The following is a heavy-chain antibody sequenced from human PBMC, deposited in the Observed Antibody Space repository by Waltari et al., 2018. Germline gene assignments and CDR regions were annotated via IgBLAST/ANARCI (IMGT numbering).Heavy chain of an antibody. CDR3: AREETWFGEARPGNYGMDV. CDR2: INAGNGNT. V-gene: IGHV1-3*01. Sequence: QVQLVQSGAEVKKPGASVKVSCKASGYTFTSYAMHWVRQAPGHRLEWMGWINAGNGNTKYSQKFQGRVTITRDTSASTAYMELSSLRSEDTAVYYCAREETWFGEARPGNYGMDVWGQGTTVTVSS. D-gene: IGHD3-10*01. CDR1: GYTFTSYA. J-gene: IGHJ6*02.